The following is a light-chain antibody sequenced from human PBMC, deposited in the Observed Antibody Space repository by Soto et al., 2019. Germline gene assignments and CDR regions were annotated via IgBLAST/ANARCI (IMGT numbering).Light chain of an antibody. CDR1: SGFVGSFSL. Sequence: QSALAQPASVSGSPGQSITISCTGTSGFVGSFSLVSWYQQHPGKAPKVMISEGHRRPSGVPDRFSGSKSGNTASLIISGLQTEDEANYYCSAYTTSNTLIFGTGTKVTVL. V-gene: IGLV2-14*02. CDR2: EGH. CDR3: SAYTTSNTLI. J-gene: IGLJ1*01.